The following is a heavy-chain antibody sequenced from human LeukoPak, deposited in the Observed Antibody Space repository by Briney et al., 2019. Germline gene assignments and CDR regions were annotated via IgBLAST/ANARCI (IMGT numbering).Heavy chain of an antibody. D-gene: IGHD2-21*01. CDR1: GFSLSSYE. CDR2: ISSGGNTQ. CDR3: ARDIVNGPFVISLES. Sequence: GGSLRLSCAASGFSLSSYEMNWIRQVPGKGLEWVSHISSGGNTQYYADSVRGRFTMSRDNAKNSVDQQINSLRAEDTAVYYCARDIVNGPFVISLESWGQGALVTVSS. V-gene: IGHV3-48*03. J-gene: IGHJ4*02.